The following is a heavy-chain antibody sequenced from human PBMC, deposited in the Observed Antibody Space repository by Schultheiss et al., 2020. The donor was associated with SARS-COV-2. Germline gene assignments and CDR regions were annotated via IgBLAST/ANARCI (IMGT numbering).Heavy chain of an antibody. CDR1: GGSISSGDYY. CDR3: ARPLPDSSGYYGSLDY. Sequence: SETLSLTCTVSGGSISSGDYYWSWIRQPAGKGLEWIGYIYYSGSTNYNPSLKSRVTISVDTSKNQFSLKVSSVTAADTAVYYCARPLPDSSGYYGSLDYWGQGTLVTVSS. J-gene: IGHJ4*02. D-gene: IGHD3-22*01. CDR2: IYYSGST. V-gene: IGHV4-61*10.